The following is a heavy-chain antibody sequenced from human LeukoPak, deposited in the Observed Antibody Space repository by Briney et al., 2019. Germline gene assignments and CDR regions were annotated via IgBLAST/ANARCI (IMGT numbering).Heavy chain of an antibody. CDR3: ARRFDYYDSSGYSSVGAFDI. CDR1: GGSISSYY. CDR2: IYYSGST. J-gene: IGHJ3*02. V-gene: IGHV4-59*08. Sequence: EPSETLSLTCTVSGGSISSYYWSWIRQPPGKGLEWIGYIYYSGSTNYNPSLKSRVTISVDTSKNQFSLKLSSMTAADTAVYYCARRFDYYDSSGYSSVGAFDIWGQGTMVTVSS. D-gene: IGHD3-22*01.